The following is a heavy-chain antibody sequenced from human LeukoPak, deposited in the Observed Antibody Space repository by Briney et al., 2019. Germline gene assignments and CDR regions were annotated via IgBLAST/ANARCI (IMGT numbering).Heavy chain of an antibody. CDR3: ARLQLGITIFGVVSPPDV. Sequence: PGGSLRLSCAASGFTFDDYGMSWVRQVPGKGLEWVSGINWNGGSTGYVDSVRGRFTISRDNAKNSLYLQMNSLRAEDTALYYCARLQLGITIFGVVSPPDVWGKGTTVTVSS. CDR1: GFTFDDYG. V-gene: IGHV3-20*04. D-gene: IGHD3-3*01. CDR2: INWNGGST. J-gene: IGHJ6*04.